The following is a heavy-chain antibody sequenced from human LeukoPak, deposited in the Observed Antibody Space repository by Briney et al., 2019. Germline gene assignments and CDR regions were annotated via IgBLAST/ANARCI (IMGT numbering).Heavy chain of an antibody. CDR1: GGSISSYY. Sequence: SETLSLTCAVSGGSISSYYWSWIRQPPGKGLEWIGYIYHSGSTNYNPSLKSRVTISVDTSKNQFSLKLSSVTAADTAVYYCARDRGATTPFDYWGQGTLVTVSS. CDR3: ARDRGATTPFDY. CDR2: IYHSGST. V-gene: IGHV4-59*01. J-gene: IGHJ4*02. D-gene: IGHD5-12*01.